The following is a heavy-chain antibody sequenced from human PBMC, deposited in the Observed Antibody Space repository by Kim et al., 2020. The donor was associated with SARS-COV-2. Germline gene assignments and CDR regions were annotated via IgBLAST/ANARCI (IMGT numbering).Heavy chain of an antibody. Sequence: SETLSLTCTVSGGSISSSSYYWGWIRQPRGKGLEWIGSIYYSGSTYYNPSLKSRVTISVDTSKNQFSLKLSSVTAADTAVYYCARHTGDYDSSGYGAFDIWGQGTMVTVSS. CDR1: GGSISSSSYY. D-gene: IGHD3-22*01. V-gene: IGHV4-39*01. J-gene: IGHJ3*02. CDR2: IYYSGST. CDR3: ARHTGDYDSSGYGAFDI.